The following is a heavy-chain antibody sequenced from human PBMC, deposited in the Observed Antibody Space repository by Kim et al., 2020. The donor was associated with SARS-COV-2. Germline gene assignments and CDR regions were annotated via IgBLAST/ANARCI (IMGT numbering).Heavy chain of an antibody. V-gene: IGHV4-59*01. D-gene: IGHD3-3*01. CDR1: GGSFSSYY. CDR3: ARDHREWLQYTANWYFDL. CDR2: IYYSGST. Sequence: SETLSLTCTVSGGSFSSYYWSWIRQPPGKGLEWIGSIYYSGSTNYNPSLKNRVSISVDTSTNQFSLKLSSVTAADTAVYYCARDHREWLQYTANWYFDLWGRGTLVTVSS. J-gene: IGHJ2*01.